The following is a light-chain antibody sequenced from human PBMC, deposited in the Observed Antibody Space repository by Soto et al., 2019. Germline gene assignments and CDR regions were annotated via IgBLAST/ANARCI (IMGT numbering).Light chain of an antibody. V-gene: IGLV2-8*01. CDR1: SSDVGGYNY. CDR3: SSYAGSNNV. CDR2: EVS. Sequence: QSALTQPPSASGSPGQSVTISCTGTSSDVGGYNYVSWYQQHPGKAPKLMIYEVSKRPSGVPDCFSGSKSGNTASLTVSGRQAEDEADYYCSSYAGSNNVFGTGTKLTVL. J-gene: IGLJ1*01.